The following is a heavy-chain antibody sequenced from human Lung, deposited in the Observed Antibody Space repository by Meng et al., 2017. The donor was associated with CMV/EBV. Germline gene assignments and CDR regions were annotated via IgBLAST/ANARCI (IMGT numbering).Heavy chain of an antibody. V-gene: IGHV3-9*01. D-gene: IGHD3-16*01. J-gene: IGHJ4*02. CDR1: GFIFDDHA. CDR2: ISWNSGNI. CDR3: VKGGLALHW. Sequence: SLKISCAASGFIFDDHAMHWVRQAPGKGLEWASSISWNSGNIAYAASVKGRFTISRDNANNSLFLQMNSLSPEDTALYYCVKGGLALHWGGQGTLVTVSS.